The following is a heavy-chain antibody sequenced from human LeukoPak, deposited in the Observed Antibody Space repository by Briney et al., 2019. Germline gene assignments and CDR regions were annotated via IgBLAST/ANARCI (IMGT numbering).Heavy chain of an antibody. D-gene: IGHD2-21*02. CDR3: ARVGATGATADN. CDR1: GYTFTGHY. J-gene: IGHJ4*02. V-gene: IGHV1-46*01. CDR2: INPRGGST. Sequence: ASVKVSCKASGYTFTGHYTDWLRQAPGQGPEWMGIINPRGGSTDYAQKFQGRVTMTSDTSTSTVYMELKSLRSEDTAVYFCARVGATGATADNWGQGTLVTVSS.